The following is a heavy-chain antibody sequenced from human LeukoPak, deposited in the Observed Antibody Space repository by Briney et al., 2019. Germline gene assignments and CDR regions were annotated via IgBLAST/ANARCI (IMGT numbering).Heavy chain of an antibody. CDR2: ISAWDGNA. CDR3: ARDYVIASAGTPNWLDP. CDR1: GYTFTSSG. V-gene: IGHV1-18*01. D-gene: IGHD6-13*01. Sequence: ASVKVSCKASGYTFTSSGISWVRQAPGQGLEWMGWISAWDGNANYAQKFQGRVTMTTDTPTSTAYMELRSLRSDDTAVYYCARDYVIASAGTPNWLDPWGQGTLVTVSS. J-gene: IGHJ5*02.